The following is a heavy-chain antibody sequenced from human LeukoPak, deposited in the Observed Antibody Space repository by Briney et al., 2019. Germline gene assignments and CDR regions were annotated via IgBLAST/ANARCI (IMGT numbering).Heavy chain of an antibody. Sequence: SETLSLTCTVSGYSISSGYYWGWIRQPPGKGLEWIGNIYPTGSTNYNPSLKSRVTISVDTSKNQFSLKLTSVTAADTAVYYCARSKDGLYYYYYIDVWGKGTTVTVSS. CDR3: ARSKDGLYYYYYIDV. CDR1: GYSISSGYY. CDR2: IYPTGST. J-gene: IGHJ6*03. V-gene: IGHV4-38-2*02.